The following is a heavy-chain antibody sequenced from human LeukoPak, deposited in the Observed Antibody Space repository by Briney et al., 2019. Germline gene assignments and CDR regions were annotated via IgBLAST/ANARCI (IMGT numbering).Heavy chain of an antibody. Sequence: PSETLSLTCTVSGGSISSYYWSWIRQPPGKGLEWIGYIYTSGSTNYNPSLKSRVTISVDTSKNQFSLKLSSVTAADTAVYYCARRSSNSINFDYWGQGTLVTVSS. CDR2: IYTSGST. V-gene: IGHV4-4*09. CDR1: GGSISSYY. D-gene: IGHD1-26*01. J-gene: IGHJ4*02. CDR3: ARRSSNSINFDY.